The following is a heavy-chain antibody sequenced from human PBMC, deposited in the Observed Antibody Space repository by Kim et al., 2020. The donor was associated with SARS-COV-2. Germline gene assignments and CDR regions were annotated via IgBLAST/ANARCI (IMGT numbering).Heavy chain of an antibody. CDR1: GFTFDDYA. CDR3: AKGGERYCSGGSCYSGVDYYYYGMDV. V-gene: IGHV3-9*01. CDR2: ISWNSGSI. J-gene: IGHJ6*02. D-gene: IGHD2-15*01. Sequence: GGSLRLSCAASGFTFDDYAMHWVRQAPGKGLEWVSGISWNSGSIGYADSVKGRFTISRDNAKNSLYLQMNSLRAEDTALYYCAKGGERYCSGGSCYSGVDYYYYGMDVWGQGTTVTVSS.